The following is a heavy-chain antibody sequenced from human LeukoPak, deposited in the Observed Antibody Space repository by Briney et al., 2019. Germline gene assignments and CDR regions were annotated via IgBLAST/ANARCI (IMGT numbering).Heavy chain of an antibody. D-gene: IGHD3-10*01. CDR3: AKDQAYGSGSFASHYYYMDV. Sequence: PGGSLRLSCAASRFIFRNYAMHWVRQAPGKGLEWVAFISSDGTNKDYADSVKGRFTISRDNSKNTLYLQMNSLRAEDTAVYYCAKDQAYGSGSFASHYYYMDVWGKGTTVTISS. J-gene: IGHJ6*03. CDR2: ISSDGTNK. V-gene: IGHV3-30*04. CDR1: RFIFRNYA.